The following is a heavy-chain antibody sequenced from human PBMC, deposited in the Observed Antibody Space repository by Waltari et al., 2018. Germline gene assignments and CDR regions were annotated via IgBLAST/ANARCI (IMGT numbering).Heavy chain of an antibody. V-gene: IGHV4-39*07. CDR2: IYYSGST. CDR3: ANRPFYYDSSGDPPGAFDI. D-gene: IGHD3-22*01. CDR1: GGSLSSSSYY. Sequence: QLQLQESGPGLVKPSETLSLTCTVSGGSLSSSSYYWGWIRQPPGKGLEWIGSIYYSGSTYYNPSLKSRVTISVDTSKNQFSLKLSSVTAADTAVYYCANRPFYYDSSGDPPGAFDIWGQGTMVTVSS. J-gene: IGHJ3*02.